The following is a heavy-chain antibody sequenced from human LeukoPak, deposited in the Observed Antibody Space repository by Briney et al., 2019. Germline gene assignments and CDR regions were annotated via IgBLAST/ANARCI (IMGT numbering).Heavy chain of an antibody. V-gene: IGHV1-2*02. D-gene: IGHD3-3*01. Sequence: GASVKVSCKASGYTFTGYYMHWVRQAPGQGLEWMGWINPNSGGTNYAQKFQGRVTMTRDTSISTAYMELSSLRSEDTAVYYCAAGSNYDFWSGYYPIDYWGQGTLVTVSS. J-gene: IGHJ4*02. CDR1: GYTFTGYY. CDR2: INPNSGGT. CDR3: AAGSNYDFWSGYYPIDY.